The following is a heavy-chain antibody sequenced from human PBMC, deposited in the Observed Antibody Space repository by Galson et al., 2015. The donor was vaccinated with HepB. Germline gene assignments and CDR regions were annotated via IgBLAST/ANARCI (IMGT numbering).Heavy chain of an antibody. CDR1: GFTFSSYG. J-gene: IGHJ6*02. D-gene: IGHD3-10*01. CDR2: ISYDGSNK. V-gene: IGHV3-30*18. Sequence: SLRLSCAASGFTFSSYGMHWVRQAPGKGLEWVAVISYDGSNKYYADSVKGRFTISRDNSKNTLYLQMNSLRAEDTAVYYCAKSGGSGTRGPYYYYGMDVWGQGTTVTVSS. CDR3: AKSGGSGTRGPYYYYGMDV.